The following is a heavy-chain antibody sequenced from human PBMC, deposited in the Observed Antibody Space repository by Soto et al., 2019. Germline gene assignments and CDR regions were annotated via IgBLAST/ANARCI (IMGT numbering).Heavy chain of an antibody. J-gene: IGHJ3*02. CDR1: GFTFSSYS. V-gene: IGHV3-48*01. CDR3: ARARATYGPRPDAFDI. CDR2: ISSSSSSTI. D-gene: IGHD3-16*01. Sequence: PGGSLRLSCAASGFTFSSYSMNWVRQAPGKGLEWVSSISSSSSSTIYYADSVKGRFTISRDNAKNSLYLQMNSLRAEDTAVYYCARARATYGPRPDAFDIWGQGTMVTASS.